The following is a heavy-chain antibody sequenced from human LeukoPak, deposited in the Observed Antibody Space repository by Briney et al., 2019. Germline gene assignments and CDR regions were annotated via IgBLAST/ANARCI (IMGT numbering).Heavy chain of an antibody. Sequence: GGTLRLSCAGSGFTFSNYAMNWVRSAPGKGLEWGSGISGSGDSTNYADSVKGRFTISRDNSKNTLFLQMNSLRAEDTAVYYCAKNAGLGYCTSTSCPFDPWGQGTLVTVSS. CDR3: AKNAGLGYCTSTSCPFDP. V-gene: IGHV3-23*01. CDR2: ISGSGDST. J-gene: IGHJ5*02. D-gene: IGHD2-2*01. CDR1: GFTFSNYA.